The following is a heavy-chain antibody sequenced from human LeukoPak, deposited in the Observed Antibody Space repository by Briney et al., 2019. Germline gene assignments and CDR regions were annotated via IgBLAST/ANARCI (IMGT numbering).Heavy chain of an antibody. V-gene: IGHV1-2*02. CDR1: GYTFTGYY. CDR3: ARTYIVVVPAAGY. CDR2: INPNSCGT. D-gene: IGHD2-2*01. Sequence: ASVKVSCKASGYTFTGYYMHWVRQAPGQGLEWMGWINPNSCGTNYAQKFQGRVTMTRDTSISTAYMELSRLRSDDTAVYYCARTYIVVVPAAGYWGQGTLVTVSS. J-gene: IGHJ4*02.